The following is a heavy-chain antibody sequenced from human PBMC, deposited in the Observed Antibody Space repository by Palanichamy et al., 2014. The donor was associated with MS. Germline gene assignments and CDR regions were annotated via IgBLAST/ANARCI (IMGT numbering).Heavy chain of an antibody. CDR2: INPDGSEK. CDR3: ARAGAYTKYRYYFDY. V-gene: IGHV3-7*01. D-gene: IGHD2-2*01. Sequence: WMSWVRQAPGKGLEWVANINPDGSEKHYVDSVKGRFTISGDNAKNSLYLQLNSLRAEDTAVYYCARAGAYTKYRYYFDYWGQGTLVTVSS. CDR1: W. J-gene: IGHJ4*02.